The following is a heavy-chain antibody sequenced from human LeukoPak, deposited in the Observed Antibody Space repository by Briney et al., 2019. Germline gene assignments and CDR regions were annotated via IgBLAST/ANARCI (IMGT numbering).Heavy chain of an antibody. CDR2: IYYSGST. J-gene: IGHJ3*02. CDR1: GGSISSGGYY. CDR3: ARDSGVGSTPGLYYDFWSGYYSNAFDI. Sequence: SETLSLTCTVSGGSISSGGYYWSWIRQHPGKGLEWIGYIYYSGSTYYNPSLKSRVTISVDTSKNQFSLKLSSVTAADTAAYYCARDSGVGSTPGLYYDFWSGYYSNAFDIWGQGTMVTVSS. V-gene: IGHV4-31*03. D-gene: IGHD3-3*01.